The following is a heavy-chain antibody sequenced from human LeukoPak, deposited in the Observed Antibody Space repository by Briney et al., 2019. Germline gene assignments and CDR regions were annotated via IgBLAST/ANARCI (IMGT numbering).Heavy chain of an antibody. V-gene: IGHV1-69*04. CDR1: GGTFSSYA. J-gene: IGHJ3*02. CDR2: IIPILGIA. CDR3: AREHPGYYYDSSGYAFDI. D-gene: IGHD3-22*01. Sequence: GASVKVSCKASGGTFSSYAISWVRQAPGQGLEWMGRIIPILGIANYAQKFQGRVTITADKSTSTACMELSSLRSEDTAVYYCAREHPGYYYDSSGYAFDIWGQGTMVTVSS.